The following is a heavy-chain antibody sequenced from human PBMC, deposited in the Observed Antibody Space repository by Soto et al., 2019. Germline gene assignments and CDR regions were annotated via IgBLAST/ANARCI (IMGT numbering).Heavy chain of an antibody. CDR3: ARGTVTTPDYYYYMDV. J-gene: IGHJ6*03. CDR1: GFTFSSYS. D-gene: IGHD4-4*01. CDR2: ISSSSSTI. V-gene: IGHV3-48*01. Sequence: GSLRLSCAASGFTFSSYSMNWVRQAPGKGLEWVSYISSSSSTIYYADSVKGRFTISRDNAKNSLYLQMNSLRAEDTAVYYCARGTVTTPDYYYYMDVWGKGTTVTVSS.